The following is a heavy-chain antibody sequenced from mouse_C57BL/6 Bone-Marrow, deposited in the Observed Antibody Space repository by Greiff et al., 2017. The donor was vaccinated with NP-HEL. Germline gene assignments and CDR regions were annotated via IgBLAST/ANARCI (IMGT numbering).Heavy chain of an antibody. CDR2: IYPRSGNT. CDR1: GYTFTSYG. V-gene: IGHV1-81*01. J-gene: IGHJ2*01. D-gene: IGHD3-2*02. CDR3: ARGLDSSGYVDDY. Sequence: QVQLKESGAELARPGASVKLSCKASGYTFTSYGISWVKQSTGQGLEWIGEIYPRSGNTYYNEKFKGKATLTADKSSSTAYMELRSLTSEDSAVYFCARGLDSSGYVDDYWGQGTTLTVSS.